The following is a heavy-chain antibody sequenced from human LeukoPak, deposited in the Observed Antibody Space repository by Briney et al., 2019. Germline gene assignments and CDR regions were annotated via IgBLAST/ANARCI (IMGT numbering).Heavy chain of an antibody. CDR3: AKYPATYSSGWFLDY. D-gene: IGHD6-19*01. V-gene: IGHV3-23*01. J-gene: IGHJ4*02. CDR2: IRCSGGST. Sequence: PGGSLRLSCAASGFTFSSYAMTSVRQAPGKGLGRVSAIRCSGGSTYYADSVRRRFTISRDNSKNTLYLQMNSLRAEDTAVYYCAKYPATYSSGWFLDYWGQGTLVTVSS. CDR1: GFTFSSYA.